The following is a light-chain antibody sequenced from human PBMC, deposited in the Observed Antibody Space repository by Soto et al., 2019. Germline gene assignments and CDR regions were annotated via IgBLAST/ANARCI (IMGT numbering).Light chain of an antibody. Sequence: QSVLTQPPSASGTPGQRVTISCSGSSSNIGSNYVYWYQQLPGTAPKLLIYSNNQRPSGVPDRFSGSKSGTSASLAISGLRSEDEADYYCAAWDARLSGWVFGGGTKLTVL. V-gene: IGLV1-47*02. CDR1: SSNIGSNY. CDR2: SNN. J-gene: IGLJ3*02. CDR3: AAWDARLSGWV.